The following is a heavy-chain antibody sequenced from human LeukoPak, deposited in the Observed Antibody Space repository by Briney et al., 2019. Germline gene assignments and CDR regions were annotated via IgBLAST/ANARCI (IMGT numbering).Heavy chain of an antibody. Sequence: GESLKISCKGSGYSFTSYWIGWVRQMPGKGLEWMGIIYPGDSDTRYSPSFQGQVTISADKSISTAYLKWSSLKASDTAMYYCARQHRMMYSSSWTDAFDIWGQGTMVTVSS. CDR1: GYSFTSYW. V-gene: IGHV5-51*01. J-gene: IGHJ3*02. CDR3: ARQHRMMYSSSWTDAFDI. CDR2: IYPGDSDT. D-gene: IGHD6-13*01.